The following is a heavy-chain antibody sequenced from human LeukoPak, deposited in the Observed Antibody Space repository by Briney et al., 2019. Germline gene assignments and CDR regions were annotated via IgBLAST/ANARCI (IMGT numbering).Heavy chain of an antibody. CDR1: GYTFTGYY. CDR3: ARAEGYCSSTSCFHAWGYYDSSGYLEYFQH. V-gene: IGHV1-2*02. D-gene: IGHD2-2*01. CDR2: INPNSGGT. Sequence: ASVKVSCKASGYTFTGYYMHWVRQAPGQGLEWMGWINPNSGGTNYAQKFQGRVTMTRDTSISTAYMELSRLRSDDTAVYHCARAEGYCSSTSCFHAWGYYDSSGYLEYFQHWGQGTLVTVSS. J-gene: IGHJ1*01.